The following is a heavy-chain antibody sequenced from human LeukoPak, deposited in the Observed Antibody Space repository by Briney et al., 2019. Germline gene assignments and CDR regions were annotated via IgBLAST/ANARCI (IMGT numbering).Heavy chain of an antibody. J-gene: IGHJ3*01. CDR3: ARGENVVTSTDFFVV. V-gene: IGHV3-20*04. D-gene: IGHD2-21*02. CDR1: GFTFDDHV. CDR2: INWNGATT. Sequence: GGSLRLSCAASGFTFDDHVMVWVRQAPGKGLEWVSGINWNGATTGYADSVKGRFTISRDNVRNSLYLQMDSLRAEDTALYFCARGENVVTSTDFFVVWGPGKMVTVSS.